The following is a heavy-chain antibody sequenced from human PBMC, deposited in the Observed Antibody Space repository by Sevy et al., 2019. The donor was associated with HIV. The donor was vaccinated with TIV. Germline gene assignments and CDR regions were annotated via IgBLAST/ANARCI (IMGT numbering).Heavy chain of an antibody. J-gene: IGHJ4*02. CDR3: ARGRASSSGGYYFDY. CDR1: GFTFSNYG. V-gene: IGHV3-33*08. Sequence: GWSLRLSCAASGFTFSNYGMDWVRQAPGKGLEWVAVIWYDGSNKYYADSVKGRFTISRDNSKNTLYLQMNSLRAEDTAVYYCARGRASSSGGYYFDYWGQGTLVTVSS. D-gene: IGHD6-13*01. CDR2: IWYDGSNK.